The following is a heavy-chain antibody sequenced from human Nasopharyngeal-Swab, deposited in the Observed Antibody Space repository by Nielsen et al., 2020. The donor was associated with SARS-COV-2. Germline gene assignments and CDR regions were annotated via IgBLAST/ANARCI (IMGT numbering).Heavy chain of an antibody. J-gene: IGHJ5*02. CDR2: IDPRDSYT. Sequence: GESLKISCKASGYSFTSSWIPWVRQMPGKGLEWLGRIDPRDSYTNYSPSFPGHVTISADKSISTAYLQWSSLKASDTAMYYCASNYYDSSGYYYWFDPWGQGTQVTVSS. V-gene: IGHV5-10-1*01. CDR1: GYSFTSSW. CDR3: ASNYYDSSGYYYWFDP. D-gene: IGHD3-22*01.